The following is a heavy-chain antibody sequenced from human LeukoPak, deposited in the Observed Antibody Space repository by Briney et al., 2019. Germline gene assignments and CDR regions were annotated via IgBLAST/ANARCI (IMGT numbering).Heavy chain of an antibody. CDR1: GFTFSSYN. CDR3: ARCTTGRTFGSLREIKKSREIDY. CDR2: ISSSSSYR. V-gene: IGHV3-21*01. Sequence: GGSLRLSCAASGFTFSSYNMNWVRQAPGKGLEWVSSISSSSSYRYYADSVRGRFTISRDNAKNSLFLQMNSLRAEDTAVYYCARCTTGRTFGSLREIKKSREIDYWGQGALVTVSS. J-gene: IGHJ4*02. D-gene: IGHD1-1*01.